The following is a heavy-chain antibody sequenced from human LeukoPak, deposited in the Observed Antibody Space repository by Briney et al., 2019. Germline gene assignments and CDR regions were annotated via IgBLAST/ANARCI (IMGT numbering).Heavy chain of an antibody. V-gene: IGHV5-51*01. D-gene: IGHD3-9*01. Sequence: GASLQISCKDSGSMITSYWIGWGRQLRGKGLERMGIIYPGDSDTRYSPSFQGQVTISADKSISTAYLQWSSLKASDTAMYYCARYYDILTGPGFDYWGQGTLVTVSS. J-gene: IGHJ4*02. CDR1: GSMITSYW. CDR3: ARYYDILTGPGFDY. CDR2: IYPGDSDT.